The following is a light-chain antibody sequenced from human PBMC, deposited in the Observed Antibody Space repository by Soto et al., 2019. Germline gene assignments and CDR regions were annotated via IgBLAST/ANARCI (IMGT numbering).Light chain of an antibody. V-gene: IGLV2-14*03. J-gene: IGLJ1*01. CDR1: SSDIGIYNF. CDR2: NVY. Sequence: QSALTQPASVSGSPGQSITIFCTGTSSDIGIYNFVSWYQQHPGKAPKLMIYNVYSRPSGVSSRFSDSKSGNTPSLTISWLQAEDEADYYCNSYTSASTYVFGTGTKLTVL. CDR3: NSYTSASTYV.